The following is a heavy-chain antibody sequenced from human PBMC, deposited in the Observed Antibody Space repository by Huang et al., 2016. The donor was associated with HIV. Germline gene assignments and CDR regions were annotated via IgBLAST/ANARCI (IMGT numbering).Heavy chain of an antibody. CDR2: MNSDGTTT. J-gene: IGHJ4*02. CDR3: TRDSHTGPGFRF. CDR1: GFRFSRYC. D-gene: IGHD1-1*01. Sequence: EVQLVTSGGGLVQPGGSLRLSCAASGFRFSRYCIHWVRQGPGKGLAWVAPMNSDGTTTNSADSLKCRFTISSDNAKNTLYQLMNSMGVEDTAVYYCTRDSHTGPGFRFWGQGTLVTVSS. V-gene: IGHV3-74*01.